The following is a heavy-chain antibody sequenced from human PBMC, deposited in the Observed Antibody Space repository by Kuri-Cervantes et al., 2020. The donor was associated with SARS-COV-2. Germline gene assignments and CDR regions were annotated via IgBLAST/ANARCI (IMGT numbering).Heavy chain of an antibody. V-gene: IGHV3-30-3*01. CDR3: ARGGMVVGSSGWYGEDYYYYMDV. CDR2: ISYDGSNK. J-gene: IGHJ6*03. D-gene: IGHD6-19*01. Sequence: LTCAASGFTFSSSAMHWVRQAPGKGLEWVAVISYDGSNKYYADSVKGRFTISRDNSKNTLYLQMNSLRAEDTAVYYCARGGMVVGSSGWYGEDYYYYMDVWGKGTTVTVSS. CDR1: GFTFSSSA.